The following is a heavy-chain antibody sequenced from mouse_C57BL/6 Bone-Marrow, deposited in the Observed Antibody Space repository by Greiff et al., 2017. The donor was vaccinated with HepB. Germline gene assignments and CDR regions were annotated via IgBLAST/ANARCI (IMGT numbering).Heavy chain of an antibody. V-gene: IGHV1-53*01. CDR1: GYTFTSYW. Sequence: QVQLQQSGTELVKPGASVKLSCKASGYTFTSYWMHWVKQRPGQGLEWIGNINPSNGGTNYNEKFKSKATLTVDKSSSTAYMQLSSLTSEDSAVYYCARLGVIGTRYFDVWGTGTTVTVSS. J-gene: IGHJ1*03. D-gene: IGHD1-1*01. CDR3: ARLGVIGTRYFDV. CDR2: INPSNGGT.